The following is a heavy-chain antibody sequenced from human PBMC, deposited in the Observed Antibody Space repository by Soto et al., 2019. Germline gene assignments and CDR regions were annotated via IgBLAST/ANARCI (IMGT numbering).Heavy chain of an antibody. Sequence: GGSLRLSCVASGFTFSDYYMSWIRQAPGKGLEWVSYISGTITTITYADSVKGRFTVSRDNAKNSLYLQMDSLRADDTAIYYCARFGLVTFDCWGQGTLVTVSS. J-gene: IGHJ4*02. D-gene: IGHD3-3*01. CDR1: GFTFSDYY. CDR2: ISGTITTI. CDR3: ARFGLVTFDC. V-gene: IGHV3-11*04.